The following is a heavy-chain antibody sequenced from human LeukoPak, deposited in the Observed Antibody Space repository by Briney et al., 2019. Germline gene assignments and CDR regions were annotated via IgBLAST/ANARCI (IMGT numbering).Heavy chain of an antibody. CDR1: GYTFTSYG. CDR3: ARDSFVLTTVTTWTVIDY. J-gene: IGHJ4*02. Sequence: GASVKVSCKASGYTFTSYGISWVRQAPGQGLEWMGWISAYNGNTNYAQKLQGRVTMTTDTSTSTAYMELRSLRSDDTAVYYCARDSFVLTTVTTWTVIDYWGQGILVTVSS. CDR2: ISAYNGNT. V-gene: IGHV1-18*01. D-gene: IGHD4-17*01.